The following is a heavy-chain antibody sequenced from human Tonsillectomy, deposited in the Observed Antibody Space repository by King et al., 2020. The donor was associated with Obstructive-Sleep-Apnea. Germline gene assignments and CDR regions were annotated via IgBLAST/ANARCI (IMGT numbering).Heavy chain of an antibody. CDR2: ISGSGGST. D-gene: IGHD2-2*01. CDR3: AKVCSSTSISDF. J-gene: IGHJ4*02. CDR1: GFTFSTYV. Sequence: VQLVESGGGLVQPGGSLRLSCAASGFTFSTYVMSWVRQAPGKGLEWVSSISGSGGSTYSADSVKGRFTISRDNSKNTLYLQMNILRAEDTAVYYCAKVCSSTSISDFWGQGTLVTVSS. V-gene: IGHV3-23*04.